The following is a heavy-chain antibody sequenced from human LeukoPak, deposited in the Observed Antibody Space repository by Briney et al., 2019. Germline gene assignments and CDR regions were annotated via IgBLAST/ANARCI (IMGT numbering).Heavy chain of an antibody. CDR3: VRGGGAFDI. D-gene: IGHD1-26*01. Sequence: GGSRRLSCAASGFTFSSYSMNWVRQAPGKGLEWVSYISSSSSTIYYADSVKGRFTISRDNAKNSLYLQMNSLRAEDTAVYYCVRGGGAFDIWGQGTMVAVSS. V-gene: IGHV3-48*01. J-gene: IGHJ3*02. CDR2: ISSSSSTI. CDR1: GFTFSSYS.